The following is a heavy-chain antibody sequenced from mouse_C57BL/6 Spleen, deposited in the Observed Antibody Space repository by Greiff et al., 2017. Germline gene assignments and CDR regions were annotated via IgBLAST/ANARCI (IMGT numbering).Heavy chain of an antibody. CDR3: ARQYYGNFYYFDY. CDR1: GFTFSDYY. D-gene: IGHD2-1*01. Sequence: EVQGVESGGGLVQPGGSLKLSCAASGFTFSDYYMYWVRQTPEKRLEWVAYISNGGGSTYYPDTVKGRFTISRDNAKNTLYLQISRLKSEDTAMYYCARQYYGNFYYFDYWGQGTTLTVSS. V-gene: IGHV5-12*01. J-gene: IGHJ2*01. CDR2: ISNGGGST.